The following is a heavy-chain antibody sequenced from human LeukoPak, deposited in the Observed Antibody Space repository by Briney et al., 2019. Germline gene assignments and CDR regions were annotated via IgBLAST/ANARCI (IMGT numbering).Heavy chain of an antibody. V-gene: IGHV3-7*01. Sequence: GGSLRLSCAASGFTFSSYWMSWVRQAPGKGLEWVANIKQDGSEKYYVDSVKGRFTISRDNAKNSLYLQMNSLRAEDTAVYYCARARYYYDSSGYLAYWAQGTLVTVSS. J-gene: IGHJ4*02. D-gene: IGHD3-22*01. CDR2: IKQDGSEK. CDR3: ARARYYYDSSGYLAY. CDR1: GFTFSSYW.